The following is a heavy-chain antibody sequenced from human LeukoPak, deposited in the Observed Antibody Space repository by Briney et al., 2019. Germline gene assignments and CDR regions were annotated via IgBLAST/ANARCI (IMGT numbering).Heavy chain of an antibody. CDR1: GFTFSSFS. J-gene: IGHJ1*01. CDR3: AREGIAAAGEH. D-gene: IGHD6-13*01. V-gene: IGHV3-48*04. CDR2: ITSGGGTI. Sequence: GGSLRLSCVASGFTFSSFSMNWVRQAPGKGLEWVSFITSGGGTIYYADSVKGRFTMSRDNAKNSLYLQMKSLRVEDTAVYYCAREGIAAAGEHWGQGTLVTVSS.